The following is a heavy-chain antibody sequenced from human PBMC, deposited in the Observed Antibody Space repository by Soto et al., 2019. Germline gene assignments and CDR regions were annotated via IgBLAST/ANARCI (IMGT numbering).Heavy chain of an antibody. CDR3: ARLGGYYQSLDT. CDR2: IYYRGTT. CDR1: GGSIDNYY. J-gene: IGHJ5*02. Sequence: QVQLQESGPGLVKASETLSLTCTVSGGSIDNYYWSWIRQPPGKGLQWIGYIYYRGTTTYSPSLKGRVTISVDRSKNQFSLTLSSVTAADTAVYYCARLGGYYQSLDTWGQGTLVTVSS. D-gene: IGHD3-22*01. V-gene: IGHV4-59*08.